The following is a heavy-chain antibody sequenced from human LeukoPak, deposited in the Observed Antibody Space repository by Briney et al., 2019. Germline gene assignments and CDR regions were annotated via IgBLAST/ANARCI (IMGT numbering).Heavy chain of an antibody. CDR3: ARVFSGYCGGDCQDRPDY. CDR2: INTNTGNP. Sequence: GASVKVSCKASGYTFTGYYMHWVRQAPGQGLEWMGWINTNTGNPTYAQGFTGRFVFSLDTSVSTAYLQISSLKAEGTAVYYCARVFSGYCGGDCQDRPDYWGQGTLVTVSS. CDR1: GYTFTGYY. D-gene: IGHD2-21*02. J-gene: IGHJ4*02. V-gene: IGHV7-4-1*02.